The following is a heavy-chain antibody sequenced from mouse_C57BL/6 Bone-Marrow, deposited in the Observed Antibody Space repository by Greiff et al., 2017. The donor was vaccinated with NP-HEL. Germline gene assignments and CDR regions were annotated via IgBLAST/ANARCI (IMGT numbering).Heavy chain of an antibody. CDR2: IRNKASGYTT. D-gene: IGHD2-4*01. CDR3: ARSIYYDYADVPIYAMDY. J-gene: IGHJ4*01. CDR1: GFTFTDYY. V-gene: IGHV7-3*01. Sequence: DVKLVESGGGLVQPGGSLSLSCAASGFTFTDYYMNWVRQPPGKALEWLGFIRNKASGYTTEYSASVKGRFTISRDNSQSILYLQMNALRAEDSATYYCARSIYYDYADVPIYAMDYWGQGTSVTVSS.